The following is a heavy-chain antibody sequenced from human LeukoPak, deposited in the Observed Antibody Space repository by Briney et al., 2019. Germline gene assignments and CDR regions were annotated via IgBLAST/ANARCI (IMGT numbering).Heavy chain of an antibody. CDR2: INPNSCGT. D-gene: IGHD6-13*01. V-gene: IGHV1-2*02. CDR3: ARSTYSSSWYWFDH. CDR1: GYTFTGYY. J-gene: IGHJ5*02. Sequence: ASVKVSCRASGYTFTGYYMHWVRQAPGQGLEWMGWINPNSCGTNYAQKFQGRVTMTRDTSISTAYMELSRLRSDDTAVYYCARSTYSSSWYWFDHWGQGTLVTVSS.